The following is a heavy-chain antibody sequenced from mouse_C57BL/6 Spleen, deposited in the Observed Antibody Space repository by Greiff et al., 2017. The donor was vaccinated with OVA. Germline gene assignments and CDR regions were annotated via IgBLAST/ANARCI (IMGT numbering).Heavy chain of an antibody. V-gene: IGHV1-55*01. CDR1: GYTFTSYW. J-gene: IGHJ3*01. CDR2: IYPGSGST. Sequence: QVQLQQPGAELVKPGASVQMSCKASGYTFTSYWITWVKPRPGQGLEWIGDIYPGSGSTNYNEKFKSKATLTVDTSSSTAYMQLSSLTSEDSAVYYCARGGNYVWFAYWGQGTLVTVSA. D-gene: IGHD2-1*01. CDR3: ARGGNYVWFAY.